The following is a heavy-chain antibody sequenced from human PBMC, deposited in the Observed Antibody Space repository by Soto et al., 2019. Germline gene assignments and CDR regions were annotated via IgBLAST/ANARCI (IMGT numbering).Heavy chain of an antibody. Sequence: SETLSLTCTVSGGSISSYYWSWIRQPPGKGLEWIGYIYYSGSTNYNPSLKSRATISVDTSKNQFSLKLSSVTAADTAVYYCARENTSLFDYWGQGTLVTVSS. D-gene: IGHD2-2*01. V-gene: IGHV4-59*01. CDR1: GGSISSYY. CDR3: ARENTSLFDY. CDR2: IYYSGST. J-gene: IGHJ4*02.